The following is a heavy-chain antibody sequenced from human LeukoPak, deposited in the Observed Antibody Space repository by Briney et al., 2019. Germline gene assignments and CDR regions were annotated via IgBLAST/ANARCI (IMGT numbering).Heavy chain of an antibody. CDR2: INAGNGNT. V-gene: IGHV1-3*01. CDR1: GYTFTNYD. Sequence: ASVKVSCKAFGYTFTNYDINWVRQATGQGLEWMGWINAGNGNTKYSQKFQGRVTITRDTSAGTAYMELSSLRSEDTAVYYCARDVLYYYDPYGMDVWGKGTTVTVSS. CDR3: ARDVLYYYDPYGMDV. J-gene: IGHJ6*04.